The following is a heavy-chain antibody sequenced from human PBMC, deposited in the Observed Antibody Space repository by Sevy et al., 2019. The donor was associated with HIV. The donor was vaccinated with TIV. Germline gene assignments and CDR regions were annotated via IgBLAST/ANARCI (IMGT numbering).Heavy chain of an antibody. Sequence: SETLSLTCTVSSGSISSSSYYWGWIRQPPGKGLEWIGSIDHSGSTYDNPALKSRVTISGDTSKNQFSRNLRSVTAAETAVYYCARYLRGDHAGGFDFWGQGTLVTVSS. CDR3: ARYLRGDHAGGFDF. D-gene: IGHD4-17*01. J-gene: IGHJ5*01. V-gene: IGHV4-39*01. CDR2: IDHSGST. CDR1: SGSISSSSYY.